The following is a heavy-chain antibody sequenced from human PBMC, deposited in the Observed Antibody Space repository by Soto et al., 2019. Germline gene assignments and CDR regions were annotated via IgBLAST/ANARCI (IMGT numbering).Heavy chain of an antibody. D-gene: IGHD2-2*01. CDR3: ASRYCSSTSCTYAFDI. V-gene: IGHV4-59*08. J-gene: IGHJ3*02. Sequence: QVQLQESGPGLVKPSETLSLTCTVSGGSISSYYWSWIRQPPGKGLEWIGYIYYSGSTNYNPSLKSRVTISVDTSKNRFSLKLSSVTAADTAVYYCASRYCSSTSCTYAFDIWGQGTMVTVSS. CDR2: IYYSGST. CDR1: GGSISSYY.